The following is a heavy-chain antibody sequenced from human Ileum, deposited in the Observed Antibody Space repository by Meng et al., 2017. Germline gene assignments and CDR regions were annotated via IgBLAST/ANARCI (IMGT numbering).Heavy chain of an antibody. V-gene: IGHV3-23*01. CDR2: ISGSGVIT. D-gene: IGHD1-26*01. CDR3: AKDVGTTKTHAFDM. CDR1: GFIFNDYG. J-gene: IGHJ3*02. Sequence: GESLKISCAASGFIFNDYGMNWVRQAPGKGLEWVSGISGSGVITYYADSVKGRFSISRDNSEKMLYLQMSRLSAEDTALYYCAKDVGTTKTHAFDMWGQGTMVTVSS.